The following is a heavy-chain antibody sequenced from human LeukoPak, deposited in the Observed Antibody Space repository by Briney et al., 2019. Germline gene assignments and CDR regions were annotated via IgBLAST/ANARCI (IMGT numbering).Heavy chain of an antibody. CDR2: IYHSGST. Sequence: SETLSLTCTVSGGSISSHYYWAWIRQPPGKGLEWIVSIYHSGSTYYNPSLKSRITISVDRSKNQFSLNLSSVTAADTAIYYCAREPIVGACLDPWGQGTLVTVSS. J-gene: IGHJ5*02. V-gene: IGHV4-38-2*02. CDR1: GGSISSHYY. D-gene: IGHD1-26*01. CDR3: AREPIVGACLDP.